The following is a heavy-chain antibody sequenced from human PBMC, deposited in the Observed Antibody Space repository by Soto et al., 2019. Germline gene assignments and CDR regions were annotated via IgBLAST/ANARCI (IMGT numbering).Heavy chain of an antibody. D-gene: IGHD1-1*01. CDR1: GGTFSSYA. V-gene: IGHV1-69*13. Sequence: SVKVSCKASGGTFSSYAISWVRQAPGQGLEWMGGIIPIFGTANYAQKFQGRVTITADESTSTAYMELSSLRSADTAVYYCASQLERHPSAFDIWGQGTMVTVSS. CDR2: IIPIFGTA. CDR3: ASQLERHPSAFDI. J-gene: IGHJ3*02.